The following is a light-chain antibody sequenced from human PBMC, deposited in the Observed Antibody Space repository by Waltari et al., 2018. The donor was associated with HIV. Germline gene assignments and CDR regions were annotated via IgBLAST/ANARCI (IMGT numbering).Light chain of an antibody. Sequence: QSALTQPRSVSGSPGQSVAISCTGTSSDVGGYNSVSWYQQHPGKALELMIYDVTKRPSGVPDRFSGSKSGNTASLTISGLQAEDEADYYCCSYAGSYTFVFGGGTKLTVL. J-gene: IGLJ3*02. CDR3: CSYAGSYTFV. CDR2: DVT. V-gene: IGLV2-11*01. CDR1: SSDVGGYNS.